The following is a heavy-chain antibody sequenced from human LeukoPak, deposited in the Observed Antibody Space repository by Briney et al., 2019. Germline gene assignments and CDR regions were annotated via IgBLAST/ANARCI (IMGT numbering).Heavy chain of an antibody. CDR2: ISSSSSYI. CDR1: GFTFSSYS. D-gene: IGHD4-17*01. Sequence: GGSLRLSCAASGFTFSSYSMNWVRQAPGKGLEWVSSISSSSSYIYYADSVKGRFTISRDNAKSALYLQMSSLRAEDTAVYYCARDGLRDYGGNWFDPWGQGTLVTVSA. J-gene: IGHJ5*02. V-gene: IGHV3-21*01. CDR3: ARDGLRDYGGNWFDP.